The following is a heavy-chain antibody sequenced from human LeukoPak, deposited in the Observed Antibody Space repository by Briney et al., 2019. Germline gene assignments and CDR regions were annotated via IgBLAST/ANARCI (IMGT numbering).Heavy chain of an antibody. CDR3: ARDQGYSGYDHFDY. CDR2: ISYDGSNK. J-gene: IGHJ4*02. V-gene: IGHV3-30*04. Sequence: PGGSLRLSCAASGFTFSSYAMHWVRRAPGKGLEWVAVISYDGSNKYYADSVKGRFTISRDNSKNTLYLQMNSLRAEDTAVYYCARDQGYSGYDHFDYWGQGTLVTVSS. CDR1: GFTFSSYA. D-gene: IGHD5-12*01.